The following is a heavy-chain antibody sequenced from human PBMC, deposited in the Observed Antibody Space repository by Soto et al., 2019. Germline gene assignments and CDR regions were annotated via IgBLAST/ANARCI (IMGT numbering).Heavy chain of an antibody. V-gene: IGHV3-64*01. CDR2: ISTNGDST. CDR3: AREGMSRPRWVFDS. CDR1: GFTFGSYP. J-gene: IGHJ4*02. Sequence: EVQLVESGGGLVQPGGSLRLSCAASGFTFGSYPMHWVRQAPGKGLEYVSAISTNGDSTFYANSVRGRFTISRDNSKNTLYRQMGSLRAEVMGVYYCAREGMSRPRWVFDSWGQGTLVTASS. D-gene: IGHD6-13*01.